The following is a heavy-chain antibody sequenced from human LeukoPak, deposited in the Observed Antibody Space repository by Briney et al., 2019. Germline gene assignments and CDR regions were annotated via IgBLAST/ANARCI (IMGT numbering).Heavy chain of an antibody. CDR2: IYYSGST. CDR1: GGSISSSSYY. Sequence: SETLSLTCTVSGGSISSSSYYWGWIRQPPGKGLEWIGSIYYSGSTYYNPSLKSRVTISVDTSKNQFSLKLSSVTAADTAVYYCARRVKTSSGRWFDPWGQGTLVTVSS. CDR3: ARRVKTSSGRWFDP. V-gene: IGHV4-39*01. D-gene: IGHD6-19*01. J-gene: IGHJ5*02.